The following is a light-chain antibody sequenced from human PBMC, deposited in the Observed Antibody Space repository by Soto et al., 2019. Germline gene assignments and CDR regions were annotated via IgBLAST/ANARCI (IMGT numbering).Light chain of an antibody. Sequence: EIVMTQSPATLSVSPGGRATLSCRTSQSVSTNLVWYQQKPGQAPRLLIYGASTRATGVPGRFSGTGSGTEFTLTISSLQSEDSAVYYCQQYNHWWTFGQGTKVDI. CDR2: GAS. V-gene: IGKV3-15*01. CDR3: QQYNHWWT. CDR1: QSVSTN. J-gene: IGKJ1*01.